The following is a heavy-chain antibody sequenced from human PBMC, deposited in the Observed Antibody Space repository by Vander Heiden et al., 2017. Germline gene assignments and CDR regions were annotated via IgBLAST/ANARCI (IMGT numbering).Heavy chain of an antibody. CDR2: ISYDGSNK. V-gene: IGHV3-30-3*01. CDR3: ARDSGTIFGVTAY. D-gene: IGHD3-3*01. Sequence: QVQLVESGGGVVQPGRSLRLSCAAAGFPFSSYAMHWVRQAPGKGLEWVAVISYDGSNKYYADSVKGRFTISRDNSKTTLYLQMNSLRAEDTAVYYCARDSGTIFGVTAYWGQGTLVTVSS. J-gene: IGHJ4*02. CDR1: GFPFSSYA.